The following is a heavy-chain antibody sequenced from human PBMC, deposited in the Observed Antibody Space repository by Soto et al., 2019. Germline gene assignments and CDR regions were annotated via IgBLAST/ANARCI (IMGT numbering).Heavy chain of an antibody. V-gene: IGHV4-59*01. D-gene: IGHD3-10*01. CDR3: AREYYYGSGTWFDP. J-gene: IGHJ5*02. CDR2: IYYSGST. CDR1: GGSISSYY. Sequence: SETLSLTCTVSGGSISSYYWSWIRQPPGKGLEWIGYIYYSGSTNYNPSLKSRVTISVDTSKNQFSLKLSSVTAADTAVYYCAREYYYGSGTWFDPWGQGTLVTFSS.